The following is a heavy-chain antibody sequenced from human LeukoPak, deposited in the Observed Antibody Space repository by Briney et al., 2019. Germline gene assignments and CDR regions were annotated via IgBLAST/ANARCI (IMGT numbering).Heavy chain of an antibody. J-gene: IGHJ4*02. CDR2: IKDDGSHT. CDR3: ARGSGIITGIDE. Sequence: GGSLRLSCAASGFTFSSHWMHWVRQAPGKGLVWVSRIKDDGSHTNYADSVKGRFTIPRDNAKNTLSLQMNSLRAEDTAVYYCARGSGIITGIDEWGQGTLVTVYS. CDR1: GFTFSSHW. V-gene: IGHV3-74*01. D-gene: IGHD6-25*01.